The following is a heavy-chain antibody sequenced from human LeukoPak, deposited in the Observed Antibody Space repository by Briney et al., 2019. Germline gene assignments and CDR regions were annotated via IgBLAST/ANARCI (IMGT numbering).Heavy chain of an antibody. J-gene: IGHJ4*02. CDR1: GGSISSGGYS. D-gene: IGHD3-22*01. CDR3: ARAKISYYDSSGYYFDY. CDR2: IYHSGST. V-gene: IGHV4-30-2*01. Sequence: SQTLSLTCAVSGGSISSGGYSWSWIRQPPGTGLEWIGYIYHSGSTYYNPSLKSRVTISVDRSKNQFSLKLSSVTAADTAVYYCARAKISYYDSSGYYFDYWGQGTLVTVSS.